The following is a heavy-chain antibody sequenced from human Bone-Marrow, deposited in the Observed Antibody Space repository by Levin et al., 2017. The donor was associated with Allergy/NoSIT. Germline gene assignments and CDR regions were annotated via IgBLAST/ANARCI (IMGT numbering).Heavy chain of an antibody. CDR3: ARNGLWTCEY. D-gene: IGHD3/OR15-3a*01. Sequence: ETLSLTCTVSGGSISTYYWSWIRQPPGKGLEWVANTNRDGSEGYYMASVKGRFTISRDNAKKSLYLQMNSLSAEDTAVYYCARNGLWTCEYWGQGALVTVSS. V-gene: IGHV3-7*01. CDR1: GGSISTYY. J-gene: IGHJ4*02. CDR2: TNRDGSEG.